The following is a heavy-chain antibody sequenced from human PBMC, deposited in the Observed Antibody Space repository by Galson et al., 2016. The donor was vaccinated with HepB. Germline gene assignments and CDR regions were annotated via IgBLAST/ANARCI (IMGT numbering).Heavy chain of an antibody. J-gene: IGHJ3*02. V-gene: IGHV3-30*04. Sequence: SLRLSCAASGFTFSKYALHWLRQAPGKGLEWVAVISTNGISQNYEDSVKGRFTVYRDNSKNTVDLQMNSLRPEDTAVYYCARDAWSGYYARDAFDIWGQGTMVTVSS. CDR3: ARDAWSGYYARDAFDI. CDR1: GFTFSKYA. CDR2: ISTNGISQ. D-gene: IGHD3-3*01.